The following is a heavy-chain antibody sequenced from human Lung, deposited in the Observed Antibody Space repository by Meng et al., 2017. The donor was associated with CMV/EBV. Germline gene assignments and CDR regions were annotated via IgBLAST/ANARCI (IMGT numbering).Heavy chain of an antibody. V-gene: IGHV4-34*01. CDR2: INHSGST. Sequence: YWRWIRPPPGKGLEWIGEINHSGSTNYTPSLKSRVTISVDTSKNQFSLKLSSVTAADTAVYYCARGRSSTRYCSSTSCYSRGWIWFDPWGQGTLVTVSS. J-gene: IGHJ5*02. D-gene: IGHD2-2*01. CDR1: Y. CDR3: ARGRSSTRYCSSTSCYSRGWIWFDP.